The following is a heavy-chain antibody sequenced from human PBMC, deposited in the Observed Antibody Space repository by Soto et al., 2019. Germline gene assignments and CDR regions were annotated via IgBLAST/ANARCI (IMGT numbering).Heavy chain of an antibody. CDR3: ARRGITMLRGALGEGAFDI. V-gene: IGHV5-51*01. CDR1: GYSFTSYW. Sequence: GESLRISCQGSGYSFTSYWSGWVRQMPGEGLEWMGIIYPGDSDTKYSPSFQGQVTISADKSISTAYLQWSSLKASDTAIYYCARRGITMLRGALGEGAFDIWGQAPIVTVS. J-gene: IGHJ3*02. CDR2: IYPGDSDT. D-gene: IGHD3-10*01.